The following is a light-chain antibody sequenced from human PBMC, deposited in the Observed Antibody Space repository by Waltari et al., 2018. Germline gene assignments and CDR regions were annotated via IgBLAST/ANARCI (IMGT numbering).Light chain of an antibody. CDR2: GAS. J-gene: IGKJ5*01. CDR3: QQYNNWPPIT. CDR1: RSVSSS. V-gene: IGKV3-15*01. Sequence: EIVMTQSPATLSVSPGERVTLSCRASRSVSSSLAWYQQKPGQAPRLLMYGASTRSTGIPARFRGIGSRTECTLTIDSLQSEDFAIYYFQQYNNWPPITFGQGTRLDIK.